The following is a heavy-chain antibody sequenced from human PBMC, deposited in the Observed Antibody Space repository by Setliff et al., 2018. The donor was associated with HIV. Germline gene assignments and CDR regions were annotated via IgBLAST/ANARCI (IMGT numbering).Heavy chain of an antibody. CDR3: ARDSGTTFLEAFDY. CDR2: IITSSSYT. Sequence: GGSLRLSCAASGFTFSYYSMTWVRQAPGKGLEWVSSIITSSSYTYYADSVKGRFTISRDNAKNSLYLQMNSLRAEDTAVYFCARDSGTTFLEAFDYWGQGTLVTVSS. J-gene: IGHJ4*02. CDR1: GFTFSYYS. D-gene: IGHD1-7*01. V-gene: IGHV3-21*06.